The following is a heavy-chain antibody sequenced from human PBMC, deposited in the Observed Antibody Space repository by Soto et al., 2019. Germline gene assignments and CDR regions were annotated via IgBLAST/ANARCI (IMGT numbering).Heavy chain of an antibody. J-gene: IGHJ4*02. D-gene: IGHD6-13*01. CDR1: CGSISSGGYY. V-gene: IGHV4-31*03. CDR3: ARYAAAAGKKGEPYNY. CDR2: IYYSGST. Sequence: TLSLTCTVSCGSISSGGYYWSWIRQHPGKGLEWSGYIYYSGSTYYNPSLKSRVTISVDTSKNQFSLKLSYVTAEDTAVYYCARYAAAAGKKGEPYNYWGQGTLVTVSS.